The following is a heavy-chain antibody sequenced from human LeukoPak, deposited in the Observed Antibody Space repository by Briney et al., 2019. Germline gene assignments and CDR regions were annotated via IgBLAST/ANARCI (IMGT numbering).Heavy chain of an antibody. V-gene: IGHV4-4*02. J-gene: IGHJ4*02. D-gene: IGHD1-26*01. CDR2: VHLNGAT. CDR1: GGSITTTNW. CDR3: TRESGAFSPFGF. Sequence: SGTLSLTCAVSGGSITTTNWWSWVRQPPGKGLEWIGEVHLNGATNYNPSLESRFSMSIDKSDNHLSLEVTSVTAADTAMYYCTRESGAFSPFGFWGQGTLVTVSS.